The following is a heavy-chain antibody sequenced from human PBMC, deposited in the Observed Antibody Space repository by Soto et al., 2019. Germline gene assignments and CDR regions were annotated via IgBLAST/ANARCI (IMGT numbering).Heavy chain of an antibody. CDR2: ISGSGGST. Sequence: PGGSLRLSCAASGFTFGSYAMSWVRQAPGKGLEWVSAISGSGGSTYYADSVKGRFTISRDNSKDTLYLQMNSLRAEDTAVYYCAKDDNPYCGGDCPYFQHWGQGTLVTVSS. CDR1: GFTFGSYA. CDR3: AKDDNPYCGGDCPYFQH. J-gene: IGHJ1*01. D-gene: IGHD2-21*02. V-gene: IGHV3-23*01.